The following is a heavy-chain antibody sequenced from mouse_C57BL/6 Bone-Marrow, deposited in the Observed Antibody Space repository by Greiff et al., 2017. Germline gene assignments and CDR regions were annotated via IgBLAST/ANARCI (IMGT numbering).Heavy chain of an antibody. Sequence: VQLQQSGAELARPGASVKLSCKASGYTFTSYGISWVKQRTGQGLEWIGEIYPRSGNTYYNEKFKGKATLTADKSSSTAYMELRSLTSEDSAVYFCAREDYYGSSYLRYAMDYWGQGTSVTVSS. J-gene: IGHJ4*01. CDR3: AREDYYGSSYLRYAMDY. CDR1: GYTFTSYG. CDR2: IYPRSGNT. V-gene: IGHV1-81*01. D-gene: IGHD1-1*01.